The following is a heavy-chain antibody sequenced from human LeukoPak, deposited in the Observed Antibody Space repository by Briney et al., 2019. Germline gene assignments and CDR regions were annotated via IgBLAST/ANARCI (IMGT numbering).Heavy chain of an antibody. V-gene: IGHV1-2*02. D-gene: IGHD3-9*01. CDR2: INPNSGGT. Sequence: ASVKVSCKASGYTFTGYYMHWVRQAPGQGPEWMGWINPNSGGTNYAQKFQGRVTMTRDTSISTAYMELSRLRSDDTAVYYCARDLRYFDWLFPSYWGQGTLVTVSS. CDR1: GYTFTGYY. J-gene: IGHJ4*02. CDR3: ARDLRYFDWLFPSY.